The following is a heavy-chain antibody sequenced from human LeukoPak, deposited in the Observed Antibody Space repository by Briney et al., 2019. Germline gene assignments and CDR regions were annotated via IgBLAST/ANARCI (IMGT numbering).Heavy chain of an antibody. CDR1: GFTFSSYG. V-gene: IGHV3-23*01. D-gene: IGHD5-12*01. CDR2: ISGSGGST. CDR3: AKDWGSGYNKPYFDY. Sequence: QAGGSLRLSCAASGFTFSSYGMSWVRQAPGKGLEWVSAISGSGGSTYYADSVKGRFTISRDNSKNTLYLQMNSLRAEDTALYYCAKDWGSGYNKPYFDYWGQGTLVTVSS. J-gene: IGHJ4*02.